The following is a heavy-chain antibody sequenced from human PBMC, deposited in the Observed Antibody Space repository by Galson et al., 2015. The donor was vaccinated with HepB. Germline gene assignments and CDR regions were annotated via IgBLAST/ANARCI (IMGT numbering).Heavy chain of an antibody. Sequence: SLRLSCAASGFTFSSYGMHWVRQAPGKGLEWVAVISYDGSNKYYADSVKGRFTISRDNSKNTLYLQMNSLRAEDTAVYYCAKDGTTEVTTPMALWGQGTLVTVSS. D-gene: IGHD1-7*01. V-gene: IGHV3-30*18. CDR1: GFTFSSYG. J-gene: IGHJ4*02. CDR3: AKDGTTEVTTPMAL. CDR2: ISYDGSNK.